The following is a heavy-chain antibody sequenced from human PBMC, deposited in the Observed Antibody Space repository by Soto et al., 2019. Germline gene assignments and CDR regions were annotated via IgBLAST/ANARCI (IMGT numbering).Heavy chain of an antibody. CDR3: ARDRTYYYDSSGLTNWFDP. V-gene: IGHV1-46*01. J-gene: IGHJ5*02. D-gene: IGHD3-22*01. Sequence: EASVKVSCKASGYTFTSYYMHWVRQAPGQGLEWMGIINPSGGSTSYAQKFQGRVTMTRDTSTSTVYMELSSLRSEDTAVYYCARDRTYYYDSSGLTNWFDPWGQGTMVTVYS. CDR1: GYTFTSYY. CDR2: INPSGGST.